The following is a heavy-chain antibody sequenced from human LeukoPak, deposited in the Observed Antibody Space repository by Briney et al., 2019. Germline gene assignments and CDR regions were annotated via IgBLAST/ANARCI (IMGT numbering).Heavy chain of an antibody. CDR2: IKQDGSEK. CDR1: GFTFNNYW. V-gene: IGHV3-7*02. Sequence: GGSLRLSCAASGFTFNNYWMSWVRQAPGKGLEWVANIKQDGSEKYYVDSVKGRFTISRDNAKNSLYLQMNSLRAEDTAVYYCARPYYYDSSGYYYYYYGMDVWGQGTTVTVSS. J-gene: IGHJ6*02. D-gene: IGHD3-22*01. CDR3: ARPYYYDSSGYYYYYYGMDV.